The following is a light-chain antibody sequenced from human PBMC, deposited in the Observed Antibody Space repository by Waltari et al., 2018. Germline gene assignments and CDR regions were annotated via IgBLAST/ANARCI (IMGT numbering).Light chain of an antibody. J-gene: IGLJ1*01. CDR1: ELGERY. V-gene: IGLV3-1*01. CDR2: QDN. Sequence: SYELTQVTSVSVSPGQTTIITCPGHELGERYVAWYQQKAGQSPVLLIYQDNKRPSGIPGRFSGSNSGNTATLTIRETQTTDEADYYCQAWDNSLEVFGTGTRLTVL. CDR3: QAWDNSLEV.